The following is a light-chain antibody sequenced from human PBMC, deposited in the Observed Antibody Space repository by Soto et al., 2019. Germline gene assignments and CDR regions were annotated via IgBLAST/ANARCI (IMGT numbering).Light chain of an antibody. J-gene: IGLJ3*02. CDR1: SSNIGATYH. Sequence: QSVLTQPPSVSGAPGQRVTISCTGRSSNIGATYHVHWYQQLPGTAPKLLIYGNSNRPSGVPDRFSGSKSRTSASLASTGLQAEDEADYYCQSYDSSLSGSVFGGGTQLTVL. CDR2: GNS. V-gene: IGLV1-40*01. CDR3: QSYDSSLSGSV.